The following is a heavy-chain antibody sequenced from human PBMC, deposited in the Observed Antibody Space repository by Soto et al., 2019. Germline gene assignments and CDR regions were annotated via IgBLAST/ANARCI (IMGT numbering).Heavy chain of an antibody. Sequence: QVQLVQSGAEVKKPGASVKVSCKASGYTFTGYYMHWVRQAPGQGLEWMGWINPNSGGTNYAQKFQGWVTMTRDTSISTAYMELSRLRSDDTAVYYCARGFKTYYYDSSGYFYWGQGTLVTVSS. V-gene: IGHV1-2*04. CDR2: INPNSGGT. CDR3: ARGFKTYYYDSSGYFY. D-gene: IGHD3-22*01. J-gene: IGHJ4*02. CDR1: GYTFTGYY.